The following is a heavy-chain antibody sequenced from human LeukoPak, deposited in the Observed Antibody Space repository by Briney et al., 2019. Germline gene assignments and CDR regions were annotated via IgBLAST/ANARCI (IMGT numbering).Heavy chain of an antibody. CDR1: GGSFSGYY. CDR3: ARRDCSSTSCHTTETD. D-gene: IGHD2-2*02. V-gene: IGHV4-34*01. J-gene: IGHJ3*01. Sequence: SETLSLTCAVYGGSFSGYYWSWIRQPPGKGLVWIGEINHSGSTNYNPSLKSRVTISVDTSKNQFSLKLSSVTAADTAVYYCARRDCSSTSCHTTETDWGQGTMVTVSS. CDR2: INHSGST.